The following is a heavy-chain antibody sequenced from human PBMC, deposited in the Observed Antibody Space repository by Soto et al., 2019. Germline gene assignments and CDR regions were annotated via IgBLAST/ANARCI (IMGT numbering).Heavy chain of an antibody. CDR3: AKKHNSGWYYFDS. V-gene: IGHV3-30*18. J-gene: IGHJ4*02. Sequence: QVRLVESGGGVVQTGRSLTLSCAASGFTFSNYAIHWVRQAPGKGLEWVAVISYDASNKYYADSVKGRFTISRDNSKNTQYMQMKSLRAEDTAVYYCAKKHNSGWYYFDSWGQVTLVTVSS. CDR2: ISYDASNK. CDR1: GFTFSNYA. D-gene: IGHD6-19*01.